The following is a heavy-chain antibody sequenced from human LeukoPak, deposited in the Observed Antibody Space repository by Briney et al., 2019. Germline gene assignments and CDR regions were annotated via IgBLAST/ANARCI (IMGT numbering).Heavy chain of an antibody. J-gene: IGHJ4*02. V-gene: IGHV3-21*01. CDR2: ISSSSSYI. CDR1: GGSFSGYY. CDR3: ARGGSEAY. Sequence: ETLSLTCAVYGGSFSGYYWSWIRQPPGKGLEWVSSISSSSSYIYYADSVKGRFTISRDKAKNSLYLQMNSLRAEDTAVYYCARGGSEAYWGQGTLVTVSS.